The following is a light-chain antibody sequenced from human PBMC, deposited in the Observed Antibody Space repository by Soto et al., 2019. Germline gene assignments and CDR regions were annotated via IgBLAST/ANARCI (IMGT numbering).Light chain of an antibody. CDR1: QSVSSY. Sequence: EIVLTQSPATLSLSPGERATLSCRASQSVSSYLAWYQQKPGQAPRLLIYDASTRATGIPDRFSGSGSGTDFTLTISRVEPEDFAVYYCQQYDSSIRTFGQGTKVDIK. CDR3: QQYDSSIRT. CDR2: DAS. V-gene: IGKV3-11*01. J-gene: IGKJ1*01.